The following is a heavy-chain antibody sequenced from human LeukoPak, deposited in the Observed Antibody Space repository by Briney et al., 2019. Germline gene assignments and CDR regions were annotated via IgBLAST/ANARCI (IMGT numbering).Heavy chain of an antibody. J-gene: IGHJ4*02. CDR2: IRSKAYGETA. D-gene: IGHD1-1*01. CDR3: TRDRGAYNLYDY. V-gene: IGHV3-49*03. CDR1: GFTFGDYA. Sequence: GGSLRLSCTASGFTFGDYATSWIRQAPGKGLEWVGFIRSKAYGETADYAASVKGRFTISRDDSKAIAYLQMNSLKTEDTAVYHCTRDRGAYNLYDYWGQGTLVTVSS.